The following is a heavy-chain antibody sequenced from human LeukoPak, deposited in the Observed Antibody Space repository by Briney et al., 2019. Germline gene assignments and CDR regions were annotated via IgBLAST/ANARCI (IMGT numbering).Heavy chain of an antibody. J-gene: IGHJ4*02. CDR3: ARHFDEYYFDY. D-gene: IGHD3-9*01. V-gene: IGHV3-21*01. Sequence: GSLRLSCAASGFTFSSYSMNWVRQAPGKGLEWVSSISSSSSYIYYADSVKGRFTISRDNAKNSLYLQMNSLRAEDTAVYYCARHFDEYYFDYWGQGTLVSVSS. CDR1: GFTFSSYS. CDR2: ISSSSSYI.